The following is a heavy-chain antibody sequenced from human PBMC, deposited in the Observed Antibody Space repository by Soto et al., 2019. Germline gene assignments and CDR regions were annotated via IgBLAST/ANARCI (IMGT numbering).Heavy chain of an antibody. CDR3: AVVVVPAAIPYFDY. Sequence: GASVKVSCKASGYTFTSYAMHWVRQAPGQRLEWMGWINAGNGNTKYSQKFQGRVTITRDTSASTAYMELSSLRSEDTAVYYCAVVVVPAAIPYFDYCGQGTLVPVSP. V-gene: IGHV1-3*01. CDR2: INAGNGNT. D-gene: IGHD2-2*02. J-gene: IGHJ4*02. CDR1: GYTFTSYA.